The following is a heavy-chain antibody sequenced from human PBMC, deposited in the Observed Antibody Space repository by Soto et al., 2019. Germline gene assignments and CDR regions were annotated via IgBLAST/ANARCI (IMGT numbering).Heavy chain of an antibody. V-gene: IGHV1-3*01. CDR2: INAGNGNT. Sequence: ASVKVSCKASGYTFTGYAIHWVRQAPGQRLEWMGWINAGNGNTKYSQKFQGRVTITRDTSASTAYMELSSLRSEDTAVYHCARSIVVVTALDYWGQETLVTVS. J-gene: IGHJ4*02. D-gene: IGHD2-21*02. CDR3: ARSIVVVTALDY. CDR1: GYTFTGYA.